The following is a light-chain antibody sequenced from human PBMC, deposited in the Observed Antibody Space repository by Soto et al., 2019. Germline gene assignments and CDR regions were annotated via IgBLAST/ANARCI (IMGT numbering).Light chain of an antibody. CDR3: MSYAGGNRFV. V-gene: IGLV2-8*01. Sequence: QSALTQPPSAYGSPGQSVTISCAGTVSDVGGYNYVSWYQQHPGKVPQLMIYQVSKRPSGVPDRFSASKSDTTASLTISGLQAEDEGDYYCMSYAGGNRFVFGTGTKVTVL. J-gene: IGLJ1*01. CDR2: QVS. CDR1: VSDVGGYNY.